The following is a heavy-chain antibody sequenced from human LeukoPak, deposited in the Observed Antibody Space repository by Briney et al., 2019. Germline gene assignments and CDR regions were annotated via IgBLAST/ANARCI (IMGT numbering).Heavy chain of an antibody. D-gene: IGHD3-10*01. J-gene: IGHJ6*03. CDR3: TTAGVRGVIITPYYYYYMDV. Sequence: GGSLRLSCAASGFTFSNAWMSWVRQAPGKGLEWVGRIQSKTDGGTTDYAAPVKGRFTISRDDSKNTLYLQMNSLKTEDTAVYYCTTAGVRGVIITPYYYYYMDVWGKGTTVTVSS. CDR1: GFTFSNAW. V-gene: IGHV3-15*01. CDR2: IQSKTDGGTT.